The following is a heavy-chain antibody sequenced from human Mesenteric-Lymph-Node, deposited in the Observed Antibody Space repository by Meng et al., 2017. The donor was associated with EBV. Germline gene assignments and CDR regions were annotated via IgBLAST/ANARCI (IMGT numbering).Heavy chain of an antibody. CDR3: ARDRGLERNDGIDY. V-gene: IGHV1-69*06. D-gene: IGHD1-1*01. CDR2: IIPIFGTA. Sequence: QVQLVQSGAEVKQPGSSVKVACKASGGTFSSYAISWVRQAPGQGLEWMGGIIPIFGTANYAQKFQGRVTITADKSTSTAYMEPSSLRSEDTAVYYCARDRGLERNDGIDYWGQGTLVTVSS. J-gene: IGHJ4*02. CDR1: GGTFSSYA.